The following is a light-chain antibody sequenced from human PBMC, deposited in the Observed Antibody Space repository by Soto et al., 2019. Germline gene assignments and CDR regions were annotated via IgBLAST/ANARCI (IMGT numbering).Light chain of an antibody. CDR3: QQRSNWPLPWT. CDR1: QTVGSY. V-gene: IGKV3-11*01. Sequence: EIVLTQSPATLSLSPGERATLSCRASQTVGSYLAWYQQKPSQVPRLLIYNASNRATGIPARFSGSGSGTDFTLTISSLEPEDFAVYYCQQRSNWPLPWTFGQGAKVEIK. J-gene: IGKJ1*01. CDR2: NAS.